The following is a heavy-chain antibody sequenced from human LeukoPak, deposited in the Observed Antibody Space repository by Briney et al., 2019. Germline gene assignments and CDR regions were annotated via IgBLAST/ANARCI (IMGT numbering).Heavy chain of an antibody. V-gene: IGHV1-2*02. J-gene: IGHJ4*02. CDR2: INPNSGDT. D-gene: IGHD3-3*01. CDR1: GYTFTGYY. CDR3: ARGVGSWTYYDFWSGLKYFDY. Sequence: ASVKVSCKASGYTFTGYYMFWVRQAPGQGLESMGWINPNSGDTNYAQKFQGRVTMTRDTSISTAYMELSRLRSDDTAVYYCARGVGSWTYYDFWSGLKYFDYWGQGTLVTVSS.